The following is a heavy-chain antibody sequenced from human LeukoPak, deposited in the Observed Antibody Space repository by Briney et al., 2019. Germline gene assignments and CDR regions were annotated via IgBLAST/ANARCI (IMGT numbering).Heavy chain of an antibody. D-gene: IGHD5/OR15-5a*01. CDR2: INTNTGNP. V-gene: IGHV7-4-1*02. Sequence: GASVKVSCKASGYTFTSYAMNWVRQAPGQGLEWMGWINTNTGNPTYAQGFTGRFVFSLDTSVSTAYLQISSLKAEDTAVYYCARDARVVSRHWFDPWGQGTLVTVSS. CDR3: ARDARVVSRHWFDP. CDR1: GYTFTSYA. J-gene: IGHJ5*02.